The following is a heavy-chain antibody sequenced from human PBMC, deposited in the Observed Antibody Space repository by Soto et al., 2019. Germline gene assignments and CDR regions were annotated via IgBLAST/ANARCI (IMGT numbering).Heavy chain of an antibody. CDR3: ARPRGYGFFDAYDI. V-gene: IGHV3-23*01. CDR1: GFTFTTYA. D-gene: IGHD4-17*01. J-gene: IGHJ3*02. CDR2: IGGSASGSAGST. Sequence: PGGSLRLSCAASGFTFTTYAMNWVRQAPGKGLEWVSAIGGSASGSAGSTFYADSVKGRFTISRDNSIDRLFLQMNSLRAEDTAVYYCARPRGYGFFDAYDIWGQGAMVTVSS.